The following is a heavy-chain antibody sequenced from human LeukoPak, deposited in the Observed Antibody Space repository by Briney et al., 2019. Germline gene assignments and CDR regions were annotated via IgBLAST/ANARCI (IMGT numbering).Heavy chain of an antibody. CDR2: ISGSGGST. J-gene: IGHJ4*02. V-gene: IGHV3-23*01. CDR3: AKDLFAVTTATDY. CDR1: GFTFSSYA. Sequence: GGSLRLSCAASGFTFSSYAMSWVRQAPGKGLEWVSAISGSGGSTYYADSVKGRFTISRDNSKNTLYLQMNILRAEDTAVYYCAKDLFAVTTATDYWGQGTLVTVSS. D-gene: IGHD4-17*01.